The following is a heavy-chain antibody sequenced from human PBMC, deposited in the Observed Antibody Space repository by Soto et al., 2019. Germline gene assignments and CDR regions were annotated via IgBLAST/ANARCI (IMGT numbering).Heavy chain of an antibody. Sequence: SETLSLTCTVSGGSVSSSNYYWSWIRQPPRKGLEWIRYIYYSGSTNYNPSIKSRVTISEDTCNSQFSLKVNSMTAADPTVYYCARCRREAEAGYKLDNWGQGILDTVSS. CDR3: ARCRREAEAGYKLDN. J-gene: IGHJ4*02. CDR1: GGSVSSSNYY. V-gene: IGHV4-61*01. D-gene: IGHD6-13*01. CDR2: IYYSGST.